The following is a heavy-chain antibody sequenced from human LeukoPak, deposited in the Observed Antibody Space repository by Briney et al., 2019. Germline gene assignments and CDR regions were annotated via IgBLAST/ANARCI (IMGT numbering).Heavy chain of an antibody. CDR2: IMPGGHI. CDR1: GFSVDSVF. V-gene: IGHV3-66*01. J-gene: IGHJ4*02. Sequence: GGSLRLSCRASGFSVDSVFMNWVRQPPGKGLEWVSFIMPGGHIDYTDSVKGRFTISRDRFKNTLSLQMNSLRVDDSAVYYCARGNSATTTFDFWGQGTLVTVSS. CDR3: ARGNSATTTFDF. D-gene: IGHD4-17*01.